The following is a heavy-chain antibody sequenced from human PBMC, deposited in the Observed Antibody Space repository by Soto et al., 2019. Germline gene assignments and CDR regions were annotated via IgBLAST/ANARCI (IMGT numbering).Heavy chain of an antibody. CDR1: TFTFSNYP. Sequence: GGSLRLSCAASTFTFSNYPMYWVRQAPGKGLEWVAVISYDGSNKYYADSVKGRFTISRGNSKNTLYLQMNSLRAEDTAVYYCARAPGSSTNNLLQLWYDYWGQGTLVTVSS. D-gene: IGHD1-1*01. J-gene: IGHJ4*02. CDR3: ARAPGSSTNNLLQLWYDY. V-gene: IGHV3-30-3*01. CDR2: ISYDGSNK.